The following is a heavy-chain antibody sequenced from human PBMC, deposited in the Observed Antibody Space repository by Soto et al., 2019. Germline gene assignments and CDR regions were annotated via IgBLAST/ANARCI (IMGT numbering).Heavy chain of an antibody. Sequence: HPGGSLRLSCTASGFTFGDYAMSWFRQAPGKGLEWVGFIRSKAYGGTTEYAASVKGRFTISRDDSKSIAYLQMNSLKTEDTAVYYCTRCLDYGDYVDVPFDYWGQGTLVTVSS. V-gene: IGHV3-49*03. CDR1: GFTFGDYA. CDR3: TRCLDYGDYVDVPFDY. CDR2: IRSKAYGGTT. J-gene: IGHJ4*02. D-gene: IGHD4-17*01.